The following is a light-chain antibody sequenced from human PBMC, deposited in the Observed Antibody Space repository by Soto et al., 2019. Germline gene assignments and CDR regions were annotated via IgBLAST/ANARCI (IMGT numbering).Light chain of an antibody. Sequence: DIQMTQSPSSVSASVGDRITITCRASQDITKFLAWYQQTPGKAPKLLIRGASTLHSGVPSRFSGSGSGTNSSLTISSLQPEDFATYYCQQASGFPRTFGQGTKVYIK. V-gene: IGKV1-12*01. CDR2: GAS. CDR3: QQASGFPRT. CDR1: QDITKF. J-gene: IGKJ1*01.